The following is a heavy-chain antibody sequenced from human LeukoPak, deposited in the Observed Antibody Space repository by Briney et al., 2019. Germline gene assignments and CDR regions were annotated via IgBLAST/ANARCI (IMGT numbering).Heavy chain of an antibody. D-gene: IGHD6-13*01. CDR2: ISSSGRII. CDR1: GFTFTNYE. CDR3: ARDSPGYSSSWYYFDY. J-gene: IGHJ4*02. Sequence: GGSLRLSCAASGFTFTNYEMNWVRQAPGKGLEWVSYISSSGRIIYYADPVKGRFTISRDNAKNSLYLQMNSLRAEDTAVYYCARDSPGYSSSWYYFDYWGQGTLVTVSS. V-gene: IGHV3-48*03.